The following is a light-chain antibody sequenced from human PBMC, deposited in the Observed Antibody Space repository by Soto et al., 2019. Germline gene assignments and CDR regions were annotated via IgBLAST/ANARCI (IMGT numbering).Light chain of an antibody. CDR1: QDISSY. J-gene: IGKJ1*01. Sequence: DIQMTQSPSSLSASLGDRVTITCRANQDISSYLIWYQHKLGQAPKLLIHAASTLASRVPTRFRGSASGTDFTLTSSVLEHEDSANYYCQQSYKTPCTFGQGTKVEIK. V-gene: IGKV1-39*01. CDR3: QQSYKTPCT. CDR2: AAS.